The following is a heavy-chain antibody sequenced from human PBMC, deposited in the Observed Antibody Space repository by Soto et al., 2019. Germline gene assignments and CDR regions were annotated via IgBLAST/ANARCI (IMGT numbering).Heavy chain of an antibody. CDR3: ARGRRSCTGNNCYTDFDF. CDR1: GYTFNAYY. Sequence: ASVKVSCKASGYTFNAYYIHWVRQAPGQRLEWLGWIISVNDKTLYSPKFQGRLAITRDTSANTAYMDLYSLRSEDSAVYYCARGRRSCTGNNCYTDFDFWGQGSLVTVSS. J-gene: IGHJ4*02. D-gene: IGHD2-2*02. V-gene: IGHV1-3*01. CDR2: IISVNDKT.